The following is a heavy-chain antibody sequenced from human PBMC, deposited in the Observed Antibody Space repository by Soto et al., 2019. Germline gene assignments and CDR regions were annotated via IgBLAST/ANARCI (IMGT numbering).Heavy chain of an antibody. CDR1: GFTFSSYA. Sequence: ESGGGVVQPGRSLRLSCAASGFTFSSYAMHWVRQAPGKGLEGVAVISYDGSNKYYADSVKGRFTISRDNSKNTLYLQMNSLRAEDTAVYYCARPLRRDDSNWGYFDLWGRGTLVTVAS. V-gene: IGHV3-30-3*01. J-gene: IGHJ2*01. CDR2: ISYDGSNK. CDR3: ARPLRRDDSNWGYFDL. D-gene: IGHD2-15*01.